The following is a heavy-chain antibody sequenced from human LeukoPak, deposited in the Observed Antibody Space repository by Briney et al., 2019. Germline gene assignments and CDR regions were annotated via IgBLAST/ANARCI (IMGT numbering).Heavy chain of an antibody. Sequence: TGGSLRLSCAASGFTFSNYNMNWVRQAPGKGLEWVSSISSTRSSYIYYAESVKGRFTISRDNAKHSLYLQMSSLRAEDTAVYYCARDWTTVTFPDAFDIWGQGTMVSVSS. CDR2: ISSTRSSYI. J-gene: IGHJ3*02. CDR3: ARDWTTVTFPDAFDI. CDR1: GFTFSNYN. D-gene: IGHD4-17*01. V-gene: IGHV3-21*01.